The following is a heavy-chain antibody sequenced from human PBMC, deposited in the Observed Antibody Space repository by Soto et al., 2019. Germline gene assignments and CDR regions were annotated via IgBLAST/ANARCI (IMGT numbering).Heavy chain of an antibody. CDR3: AKAGDSSSFYYYYMDV. CDR2: ISYDGSTK. J-gene: IGHJ6*03. CDR1: GFTFSSYG. V-gene: IGHV3-30*18. D-gene: IGHD6-6*01. Sequence: GGSLRLSCAASGFTFSSYGMHWVRQAPGKGLEWVAVISYDGSTKYYADSGKGRFTISRDNSKNTRYLQINSLRAEATAVYYCAKAGDSSSFYYYYMDVWGKGTTVTVSS.